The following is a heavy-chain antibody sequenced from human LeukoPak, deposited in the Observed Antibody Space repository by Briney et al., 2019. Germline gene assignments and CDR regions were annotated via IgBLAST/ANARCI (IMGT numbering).Heavy chain of an antibody. CDR2: FDPEDGET. CDR1: GYTLTELS. J-gene: IGHJ4*02. Sequence: ASVKVSCKVSGYTLTELSMHWVRQAPGKGLEWMGGFDPEDGETIYAQKFQGRVTMTEDTSTDTAYMELSSLRSEDTAVCYCATAQTTVTTWWYDYWGQGTLVTVSS. CDR3: ATAQTTVTTWWYDY. V-gene: IGHV1-24*01. D-gene: IGHD4-17*01.